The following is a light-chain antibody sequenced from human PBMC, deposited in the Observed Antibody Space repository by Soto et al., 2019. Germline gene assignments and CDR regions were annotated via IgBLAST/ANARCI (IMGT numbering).Light chain of an antibody. CDR2: GAS. CDR1: QSVSSSY. J-gene: IGKJ5*01. V-gene: IGKV3-15*01. CDR3: QQYNNWPPIT. Sequence: EIVMTQSPATLSVSPGEIATLSCRASQSVSSSYLAWYQQKPGQAPRLLIYGASTRATGIPARFSGNGSGTEFTLTISSLQSEDFAVYYCQQYNNWPPITFGQGTRLEIK.